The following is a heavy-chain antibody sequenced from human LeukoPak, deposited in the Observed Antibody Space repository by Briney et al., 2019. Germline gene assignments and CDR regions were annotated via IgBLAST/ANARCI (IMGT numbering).Heavy chain of an antibody. D-gene: IGHD4-23*01. Sequence: SQTLSLTCTVSGGSISSGGYYWSWIRQHPGKGLEWIGYIYYSGSTYYNPSLKSRVTISVDTSKNQFSLKLSSVTAADTAVYYCARDYAGDEDDYGANSRVYGAFDIWGQGTMVTVSS. CDR2: IYYSGST. CDR3: ARDYAGDEDDYGANSRVYGAFDI. V-gene: IGHV4-31*03. J-gene: IGHJ3*02. CDR1: GGSISSGGYY.